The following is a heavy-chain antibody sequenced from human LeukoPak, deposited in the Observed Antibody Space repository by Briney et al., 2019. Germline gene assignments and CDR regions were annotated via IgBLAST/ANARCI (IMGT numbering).Heavy chain of an antibody. CDR2: INPNNGGT. Sequence: ASVKVSCKASGYTFTGYYIHWVRQAPGQGLEWMGWINPNNGGTNYAPKFQGRVTMTRDTSISTAYMELSRLRSDDTAVFYCARDIVLVPSASTVDYWGQGTLVTVSS. V-gene: IGHV1-2*02. D-gene: IGHD2-2*01. CDR1: GYTFTGYY. CDR3: ARDIVLVPSASTVDY. J-gene: IGHJ4*02.